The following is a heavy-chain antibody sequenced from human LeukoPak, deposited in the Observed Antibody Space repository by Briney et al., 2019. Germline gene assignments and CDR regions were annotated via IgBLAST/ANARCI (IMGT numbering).Heavy chain of an antibody. Sequence: PSETLSLTCTVSGYFISSGYSWGWIRQPPGKGLEWIGEINHSGSTNYNPSLKSRVTISVDTSKNQFSLKLSSVTAADTAVYYCARERSYSSGSYYGWFDPWGQGTLVTVSS. D-gene: IGHD1-26*01. CDR1: GYFISSGYS. J-gene: IGHJ5*02. V-gene: IGHV4-38-2*02. CDR3: ARERSYSSGSYYGWFDP. CDR2: INHSGST.